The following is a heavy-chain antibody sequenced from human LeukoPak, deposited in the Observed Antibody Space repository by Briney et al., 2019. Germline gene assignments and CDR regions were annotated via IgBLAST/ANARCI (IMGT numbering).Heavy chain of an antibody. D-gene: IGHD6-19*01. CDR3: ARGGSIAVAGKVRYYYYMDV. Sequence: ASVKVSCKASGYTFTSYGISWVRQAPGQGLEWMGWISAYNGNTNYAQKLQGRVTMTTDTSTSTAYMELRSLRSDDTAVYYCARGGSIAVAGKVRYYYYMDVWGKGTRSPSP. V-gene: IGHV1-18*01. J-gene: IGHJ6*03. CDR2: ISAYNGNT. CDR1: GYTFTSYG.